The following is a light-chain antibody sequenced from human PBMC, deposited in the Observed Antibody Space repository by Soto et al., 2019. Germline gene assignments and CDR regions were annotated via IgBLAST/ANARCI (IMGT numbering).Light chain of an antibody. Sequence: QSALTQPPSASGSPGQSVTISCTGTSSDVGSYRFVSWYQQHPGKAPKLLIYEVSKRPSGVPDRFSASTSGNTASLTVSGLQADDEADYYCGGWDDSLSGPVFGGGTKVTVL. V-gene: IGLV2-8*01. J-gene: IGLJ2*01. CDR3: GGWDDSLSGPV. CDR2: EVS. CDR1: SSDVGSYRF.